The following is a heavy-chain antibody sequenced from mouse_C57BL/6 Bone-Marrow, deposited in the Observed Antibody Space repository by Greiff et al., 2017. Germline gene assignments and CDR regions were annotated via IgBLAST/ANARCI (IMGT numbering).Heavy chain of an antibody. V-gene: IGHV5-6*02. CDR3: ARRLGETARYFDY. D-gene: IGHD1-2*01. J-gene: IGHJ2*01. CDR2: ISSGGSYT. CDR1: GFTFSSYG. Sequence: EVLLVESGGDLVKPGGSLKLSCAASGFTFSSYGMSWVRQTPDKRLEWVATISSGGSYTYYPDSVKGRFTISRDNATNTLYLQMSSLTSEDTAMYYCARRLGETARYFDYWGQGTTLTVSS.